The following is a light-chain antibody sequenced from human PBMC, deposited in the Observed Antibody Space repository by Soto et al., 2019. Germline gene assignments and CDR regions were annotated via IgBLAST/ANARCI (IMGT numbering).Light chain of an antibody. CDR3: SSYTSSYTYV. CDR2: DVS. J-gene: IGLJ1*01. Sequence: QSVLTQPASVSGSPGQSVTISCAGTSSDVGGYNFVSWYQQHPGKAPQPMIYDVSSRPSGVSNRFSGPKSGNTASLTISGLQAEDEADYYCSSYTSSYTYVFGTGTKVTVL. V-gene: IGLV2-14*03. CDR1: SSDVGGYNF.